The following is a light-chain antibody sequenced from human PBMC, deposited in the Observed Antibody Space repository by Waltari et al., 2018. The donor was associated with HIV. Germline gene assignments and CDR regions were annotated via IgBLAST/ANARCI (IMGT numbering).Light chain of an antibody. Sequence: SYELTQPPSVSVSPGQTSRVTCPGDAMPTRYPSWSQQKPGQAPVLVIYKDSERPSGIPERFSGSSSGTTVTLTISGVQAEDEADYYCQSADSSGTYRVFGGGTKLTVL. CDR3: QSADSSGTYRV. CDR1: AMPTRY. J-gene: IGLJ3*02. CDR2: KDS. V-gene: IGLV3-25*03.